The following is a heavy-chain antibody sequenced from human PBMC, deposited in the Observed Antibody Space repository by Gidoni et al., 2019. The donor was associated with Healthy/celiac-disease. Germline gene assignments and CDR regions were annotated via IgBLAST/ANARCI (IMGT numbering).Heavy chain of an antibody. D-gene: IGHD4-4*01. CDR2: IYYSGST. V-gene: IGHV4-31*03. CDR1: GGSISSGGYY. J-gene: IGHJ5*02. Sequence: QVQLQESGPGLVKPSQTLSLTCTVSGGSISSGGYYWSWIRQHPGKGLEWIGYIYYSGSTYYNPSLKSRVTISVDTSKNQFSLKLSSVTAADTAVYYCARDLIGNYARVLIFDPWGQGTLVTVSS. CDR3: ARDLIGNYARVLIFDP.